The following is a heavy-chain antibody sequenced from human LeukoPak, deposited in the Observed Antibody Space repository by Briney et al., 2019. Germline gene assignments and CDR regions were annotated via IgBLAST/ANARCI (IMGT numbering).Heavy chain of an antibody. J-gene: IGHJ4*02. V-gene: IGHV3-23*01. D-gene: IGHD3-10*01. CDR3: AKAYYGSGSSLLFDY. CDR1: GFTFSSYA. Sequence: PGGSLRLSCAASGFTFSSYAMSWVRQAPGKGLEWVSAISGSGGSTYYADSVKGRFTTSRDNSKNTLYLQMNSLRAEDTAVYYCAKAYYGSGSSLLFDYWGQGTLVTVSS. CDR2: ISGSGGST.